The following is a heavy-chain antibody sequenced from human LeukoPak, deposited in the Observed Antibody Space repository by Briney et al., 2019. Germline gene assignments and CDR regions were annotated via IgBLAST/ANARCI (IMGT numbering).Heavy chain of an antibody. D-gene: IGHD6-13*01. CDR3: ARGGGAAAGRRSQKFDP. Sequence: ASVKVTCKASGYTFTSYDINWVRQASGQGLEWMGWMNPNSGNTGYAQKFQGRVTMTRNTSISTAYMELSSLRSEDTAVYYCARGGGAAAGRRSQKFDPWGQGTLVTVSS. J-gene: IGHJ5*02. CDR2: MNPNSGNT. CDR1: GYTFTSYD. V-gene: IGHV1-8*01.